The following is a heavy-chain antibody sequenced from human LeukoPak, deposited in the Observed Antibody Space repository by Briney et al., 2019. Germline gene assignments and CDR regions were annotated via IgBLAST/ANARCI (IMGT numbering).Heavy chain of an antibody. D-gene: IGHD3-10*01. J-gene: IGHJ4*02. V-gene: IGHV3-21*01. Sequence: PGGSLRLSCAASGFTFSSYSMNWVRQAPGKGLEWVSSISSSSSYIYYADSVKGRFTISRDNAKNSLYLQMNSLRAEDTAVYYCAYGSGSYYNLYFDYWGQGTPVTVSS. CDR2: ISSSSSYI. CDR3: AYGSGSYYNLYFDY. CDR1: GFTFSSYS.